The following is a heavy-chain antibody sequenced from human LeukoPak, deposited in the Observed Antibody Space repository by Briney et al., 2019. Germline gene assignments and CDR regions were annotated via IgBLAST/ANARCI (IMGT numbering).Heavy chain of an antibody. D-gene: IGHD2-15*01. J-gene: IGHJ5*02. CDR1: GYTFTGYY. V-gene: IGHV1-2*02. CDR2: INPNSGGT. Sequence: ASVKVSCKASGYTFTGYYMHWVRQAPGQGLEWMGWINPNSGGTNYAQKFQGRVTMTRDTSISTAYMELSRLRSDDTAVFYCASLGYCSGGSCYPWGQGTLVTVSS. CDR3: ASLGYCSGGSCYP.